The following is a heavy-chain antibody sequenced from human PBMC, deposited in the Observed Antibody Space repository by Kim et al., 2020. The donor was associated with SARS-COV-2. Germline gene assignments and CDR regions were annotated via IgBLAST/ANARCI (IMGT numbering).Heavy chain of an antibody. Sequence: SETLSLTCAVYGGSFSGYYWSCIRQPPGKGLEWIGEINHSGSTNYNPSLKSRVTISVDTSKNQFSLKLSSVTAADTAVYYCARDFKGGWYRGYWFDPWGQGTLVTVSS. V-gene: IGHV4-34*01. J-gene: IGHJ5*02. CDR3: ARDFKGGWYRGYWFDP. CDR2: INHSGST. D-gene: IGHD6-19*01. CDR1: GGSFSGYY.